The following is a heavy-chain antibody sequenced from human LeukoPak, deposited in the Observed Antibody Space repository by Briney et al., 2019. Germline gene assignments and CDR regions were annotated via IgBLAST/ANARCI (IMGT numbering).Heavy chain of an antibody. CDR1: GFTFSSYS. CDR3: ASDRAPSGSYYGREIDY. J-gene: IGHJ4*02. CDR2: IKKDGSDT. Sequence: GGSLRLSCAASGFTFSSYSMNWVRQAPGKGLGWVANIKKDGSDTYYVDSVKGRFTISRDNARNSVYLQMNSLRAEDTAVYYCASDRAPSGSYYGREIDYWGQGTLVTVSS. V-gene: IGHV3-7*01. D-gene: IGHD1-26*01.